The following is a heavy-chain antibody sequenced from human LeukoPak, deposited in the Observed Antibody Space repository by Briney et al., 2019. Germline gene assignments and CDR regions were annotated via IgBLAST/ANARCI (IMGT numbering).Heavy chain of an antibody. J-gene: IGHJ4*02. CDR2: VYHTGTS. CDR3: TRVVNGGHFDY. D-gene: IGHD2-8*01. CDR1: GASINDYY. Sequence: SETLSLTCSVSGASINDYYWTWIRQPPGKGLEWIGYVYHTGTSGYHPSIKSRVAMSLDTSKNQVSLKLRSVTAADTAVYFCTRVVNGGHFDYWGQGTLVTVSS. V-gene: IGHV4-59*01.